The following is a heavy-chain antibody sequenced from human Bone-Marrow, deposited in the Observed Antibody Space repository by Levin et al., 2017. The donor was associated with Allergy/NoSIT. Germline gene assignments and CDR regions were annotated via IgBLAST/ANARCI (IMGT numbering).Heavy chain of an antibody. Sequence: GESLKISCAVSGFPFSGYPMHWVRHAPGKGLEYVSAINSDGSDTFYADSVKGRFTISRDNSKNMLYLQMGSLRADDMGVYFCARDMPVPGSFFQYFYMDVWGTGTTVIVSS. V-gene: IGHV3-64*02. CDR1: GFPFSGYP. D-gene: IGHD6-19*01. CDR3: ARDMPVPGSFFQYFYMDV. CDR2: INSDGSDT. J-gene: IGHJ6*03.